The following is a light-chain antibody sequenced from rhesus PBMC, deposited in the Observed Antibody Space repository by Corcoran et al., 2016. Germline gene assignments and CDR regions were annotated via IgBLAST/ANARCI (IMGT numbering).Light chain of an antibody. CDR1: QGISSS. J-gene: IGKJ4*01. Sequence: DIQMTQSPSSLSASVGDRVTITCQASQGISSSLAWYKQKPGKAPKILIYSVSSLKSGVPSKFSGRGTGTESTLTISILQPEDFATYYRQQHNSKPLTFGGGTKVELK. CDR2: SVS. V-gene: IGKV1-33*02. CDR3: QQHNSKPLT.